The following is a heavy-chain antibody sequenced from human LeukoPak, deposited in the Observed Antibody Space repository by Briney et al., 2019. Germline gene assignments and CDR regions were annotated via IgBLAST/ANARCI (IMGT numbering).Heavy chain of an antibody. CDR1: GFTFSSHG. V-gene: IGHV3-30*18. J-gene: IGHJ4*02. D-gene: IGHD5-12*01. CDR2: ISYDGSNK. CDR3: AKDFIVATIEPGQVDY. Sequence: PGGSLRLSCAASGFTFSSHGMHWVRQAPGKGLEWVAVISYDGSNKYYADSVKGRFTISRDNSKNTLYLQMNSLRAEDTAVYYCAKDFIVATIEPGQVDYWGQETLVTVSS.